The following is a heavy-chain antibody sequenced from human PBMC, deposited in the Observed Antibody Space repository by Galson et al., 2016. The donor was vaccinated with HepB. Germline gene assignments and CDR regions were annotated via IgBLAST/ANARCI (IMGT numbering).Heavy chain of an antibody. CDR3: ARVSQD. CDR2: ISPDGTKK. CDR1: GFTFNTYI. Sequence: SLRLSCAASGFTFNTYIMQWVRQAPGKGLEWVAVISPDGTKKHDADSVKGRFTVSRDNSKNMLYLQMDSLRPEDTAVCYCARVSQDWGQGTMVVVSS. V-gene: IGHV3-30-3*01. J-gene: IGHJ4*02.